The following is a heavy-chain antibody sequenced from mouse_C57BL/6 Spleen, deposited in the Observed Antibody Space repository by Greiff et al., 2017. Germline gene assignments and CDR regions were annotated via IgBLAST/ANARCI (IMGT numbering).Heavy chain of an antibody. CDR3: ARSEDYYGSRGYFDV. D-gene: IGHD1-1*01. J-gene: IGHJ1*03. CDR2: LGPSDSYT. Sequence: QVQLQQPGAELVMPGASVKLSCKASGYTFTSYWMHWVKQRPGQGLEWIGELGPSDSYTNYNQKFKGKSTLTVDKSSSTAYMQLSSLTSEDSAVYYCARSEDYYGSRGYFDVWGTGTTVTVSS. CDR1: GYTFTSYW. V-gene: IGHV1-69*01.